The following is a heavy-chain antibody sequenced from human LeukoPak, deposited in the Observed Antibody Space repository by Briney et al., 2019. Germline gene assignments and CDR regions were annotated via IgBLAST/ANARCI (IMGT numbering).Heavy chain of an antibody. CDR3: AALYYYDSSGYYGIDY. CDR1: GYTLTELS. CDR2: FDPEDGET. V-gene: IGHV1-24*01. D-gene: IGHD3-22*01. Sequence: ASVKVSCKVSGYTLTELSMHWVRQAPGKGLEWMGGFDPEDGETIYAQKFQGRVTMTEDTSTDTAYMELSSLRSEDTAVYYCAALYYYDSSGYYGIDYWGQGTLVTVSS. J-gene: IGHJ4*02.